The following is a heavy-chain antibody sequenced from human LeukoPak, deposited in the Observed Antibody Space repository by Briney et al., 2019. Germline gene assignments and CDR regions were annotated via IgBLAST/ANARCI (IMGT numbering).Heavy chain of an antibody. V-gene: IGHV3-11*01. Sequence: PGGSLRLSCAASGFTFSDYYMSWIRQAPGKGLEWVSYISSSGSTIYYADSVKGRFTISRDNSKNTLYLQMNSLRAEDTAVYYCAKDPGIVGAKFFDYWGQGTLVTVSS. CDR3: AKDPGIVGAKFFDY. CDR1: GFTFSDYY. J-gene: IGHJ4*02. D-gene: IGHD1-26*01. CDR2: ISSSGSTI.